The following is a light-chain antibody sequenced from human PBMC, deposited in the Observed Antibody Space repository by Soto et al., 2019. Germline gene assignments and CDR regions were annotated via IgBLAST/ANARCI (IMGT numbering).Light chain of an antibody. CDR2: AAS. Sequence: IQLTQSPSSLSAFVGDRVTITCRASEDISTFLAWYQQKPGKAPKVLIYAASTLQSGVPSRFSGSGFGTDFTLTISSLQPEDFATYYCQQLNTYPITFGRGTRLDIK. V-gene: IGKV1-9*01. CDR1: EDISTF. CDR3: QQLNTYPIT. J-gene: IGKJ5*01.